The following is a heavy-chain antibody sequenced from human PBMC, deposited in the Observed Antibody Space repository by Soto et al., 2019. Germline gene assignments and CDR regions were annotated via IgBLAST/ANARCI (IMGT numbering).Heavy chain of an antibody. D-gene: IGHD2-2*03. CDR1: GGSISSYY. CDR3: ARENAGYCSSTSRSGDWCRAFDI. V-gene: IGHV4-59*01. Sequence: SETLSLTCTVSGGSISSYYWSRIWQPPGKGLEWIGYIYYSGSTNYNPSLKSRVTISVDTSKNQFSLKLSSVTAADTAVYYCARENAGYCSSTSRSGDWCRAFDIWGQGTMVTVS. CDR2: IYYSGST. J-gene: IGHJ3*02.